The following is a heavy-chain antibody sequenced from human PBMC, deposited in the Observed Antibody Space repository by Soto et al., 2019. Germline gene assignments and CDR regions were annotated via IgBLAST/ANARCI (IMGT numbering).Heavy chain of an antibody. J-gene: IGHJ5*02. CDR3: ARGGLRFLEWIQGFDP. D-gene: IGHD3-3*01. Sequence: GGSLRLSCAASGFTFCDYYMSWIRQAPGKGLEWVSYISSSGSTIYYADSVKGRFTISRDNAKNSLYLQMNSLRAEDTAVYYCARGGLRFLEWIQGFDPWGQGTLVTVSS. V-gene: IGHV3-11*01. CDR1: GFTFCDYY. CDR2: ISSSGSTI.